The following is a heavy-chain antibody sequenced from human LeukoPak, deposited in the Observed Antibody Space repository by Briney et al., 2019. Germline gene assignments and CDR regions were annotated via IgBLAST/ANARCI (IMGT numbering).Heavy chain of an antibody. Sequence: GGSLRLSCAASGFIFSSYAMSWVRQAPGKGLEWVSFLIAGGGSTYYADSVKDRFTISRDNSKNTLYLQINSLRAEDTAVYYCAKSPSRHYYDSSGYYYYFDYWGQGTLVTVSS. J-gene: IGHJ4*02. CDR1: GFIFSSYA. V-gene: IGHV3-23*01. D-gene: IGHD3-22*01. CDR3: AKSPSRHYYDSSGYYYYFDY. CDR2: LIAGGGST.